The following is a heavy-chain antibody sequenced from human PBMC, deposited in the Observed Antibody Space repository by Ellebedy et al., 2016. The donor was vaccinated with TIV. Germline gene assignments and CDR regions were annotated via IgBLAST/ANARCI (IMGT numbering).Heavy chain of an antibody. CDR2: INHSGST. D-gene: IGHD3-3*01. Sequence: SETLSLXCAVYGGSFSGYYWSWIRQPPGKGLEWIGEINHSGSTNYNPSLKSRVTISVDTSKNQFSLKLSSVTAADTAVYYCARHNRITIFGVVISLIWFNPWGQGTLVTVSS. CDR3: ARHNRITIFGVVISLIWFNP. CDR1: GGSFSGYY. J-gene: IGHJ5*02. V-gene: IGHV4-34*01.